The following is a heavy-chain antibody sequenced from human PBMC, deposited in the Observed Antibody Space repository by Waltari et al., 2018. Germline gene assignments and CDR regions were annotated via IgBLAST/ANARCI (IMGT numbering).Heavy chain of an antibody. CDR2: IKQDGSER. D-gene: IGHD2-15*01. J-gene: IGHJ4*02. V-gene: IGHV3-7*01. CDR1: GFSFQYSW. CDR3: ARSGFCTGDSCFSAFYYFDY. Sequence: EVRLVESGGGLVQPGGSLRLSCVASGFSFQYSWMTWARPAPGKGLEWVANIKQDGSERYSVDSVKGRFTISRDNTNNSLYLQMNSLRAEDTALYYCARSGFCTGDSCFSAFYYFDYWGPGILVTVSS.